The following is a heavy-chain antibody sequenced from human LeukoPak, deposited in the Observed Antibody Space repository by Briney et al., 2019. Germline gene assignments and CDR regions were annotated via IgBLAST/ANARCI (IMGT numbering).Heavy chain of an antibody. Sequence: PGGSLRLSCAASGFTFSSYAMNWVRQAPGKGLEWVSLIYSGGSTYYADSVKGRFTISRDNSKNTLYLQMNSLRAEDTAVYYCARVEMAYYFDYWGQGTLVTVSS. V-gene: IGHV3-53*01. CDR2: IYSGGST. CDR3: ARVEMAYYFDY. CDR1: GFTFSSYA. J-gene: IGHJ4*02. D-gene: IGHD5-24*01.